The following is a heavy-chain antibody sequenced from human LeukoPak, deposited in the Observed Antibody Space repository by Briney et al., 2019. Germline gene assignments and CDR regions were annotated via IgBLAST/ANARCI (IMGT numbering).Heavy chain of an antibody. V-gene: IGHV4-34*01. CDR3: ARPTARLGWFDP. J-gene: IGHJ5*02. Sequence: SETLPLTCDVYGGSFRGYYWSWIRQPPGKGLEWIGEINRSGSTYHNPSLKSRVTISVDTSKNQFSLKLRSVTAADTAVYYCARPTARLGWFDPWGQGTLVTVSS. CDR2: INRSGST. CDR1: GGSFRGYY. D-gene: IGHD6-6*01.